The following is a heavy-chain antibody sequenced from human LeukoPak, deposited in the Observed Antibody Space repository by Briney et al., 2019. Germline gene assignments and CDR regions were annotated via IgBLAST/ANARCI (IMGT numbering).Heavy chain of an antibody. CDR1: GFTVSSDY. Sequence: GGSLRLSCAASGFTVSSDYMSWVRQAPGKGLEWVSVIYSGGSTYYADSVKGRSTISRDNSKNTLYLQMNSLRAEDTAVYYYARDWGMYSGSYYYWGQGTLVAVSS. CDR3: ARDWGMYSGSYYY. D-gene: IGHD1-26*01. CDR2: IYSGGST. J-gene: IGHJ4*02. V-gene: IGHV3-53*01.